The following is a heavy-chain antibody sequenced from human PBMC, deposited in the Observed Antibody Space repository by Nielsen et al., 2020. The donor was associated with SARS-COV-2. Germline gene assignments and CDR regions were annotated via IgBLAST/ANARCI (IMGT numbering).Heavy chain of an antibody. Sequence: GESLKISCAASGFTLSRYGMHWVRQAPGKGLEWVAVTWYDGTNKYYGDSVKGRFAISRDNSQNTLYLQMNSLRAEDTAVYYCAKKKSYYDILTGYYFSGMDVWGQGTTVTVSS. D-gene: IGHD3-9*01. J-gene: IGHJ6*02. CDR2: TWYDGTNK. CDR3: AKKKSYYDILTGYYFSGMDV. CDR1: GFTLSRYG. V-gene: IGHV3-33*06.